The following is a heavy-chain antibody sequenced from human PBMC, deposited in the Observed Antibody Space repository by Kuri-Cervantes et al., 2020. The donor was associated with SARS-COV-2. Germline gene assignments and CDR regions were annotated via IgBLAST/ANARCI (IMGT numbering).Heavy chain of an antibody. D-gene: IGHD3-22*01. CDR3: ARSTPFRQLVVISQGGAFDI. Sequence: ASVKVSCKASGYTFTGYYMHWVRQAPGRGLEWMGWINPNSGGTNYAQKFQGWVTMTRDTSISTVYMELSRLRSDDTAVYYCARSTPFRQLVVISQGGAFDIWGQGTMVTVSS. J-gene: IGHJ3*02. CDR1: GYTFTGYY. CDR2: INPNSGGT. V-gene: IGHV1-2*04.